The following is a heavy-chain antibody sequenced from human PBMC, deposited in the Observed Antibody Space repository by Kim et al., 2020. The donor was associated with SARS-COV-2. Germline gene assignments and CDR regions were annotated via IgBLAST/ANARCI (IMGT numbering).Heavy chain of an antibody. CDR2: IIPIFGTA. CDR3: VRDLPGGDDYGDYYYYGMDV. D-gene: IGHD4-17*01. CDR1: GGTFSSYA. V-gene: IGHV1-69*01. Sequence: KVSCKASGGTFSSYAISWVRQAPGQGLEWMGGIIPIFGTANYAQKFQGRVTITADESTSTAYMELSSLRSEDTAVYYCVRDLPGGDDYGDYYYYGMDVWGQGTTVTVSS. J-gene: IGHJ6*02.